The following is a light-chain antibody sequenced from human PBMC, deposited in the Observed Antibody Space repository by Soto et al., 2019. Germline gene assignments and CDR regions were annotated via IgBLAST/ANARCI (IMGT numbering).Light chain of an antibody. CDR3: QEYDTYST. CDR1: QSISNW. Sequence: DIQMTQYPSTLSASVGDRVTITCRASQSISNWLAWYQQKPGKAPKLLIYKASTLESGVPSRFSGSGSGTEFTLTISSLQPDDFATYYCQEYDTYSTFGQGTKVDNK. J-gene: IGKJ1*01. CDR2: KAS. V-gene: IGKV1-5*03.